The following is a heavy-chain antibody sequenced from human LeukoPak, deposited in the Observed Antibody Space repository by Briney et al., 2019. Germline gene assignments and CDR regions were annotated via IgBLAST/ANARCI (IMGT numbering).Heavy chain of an antibody. V-gene: IGHV4-4*07. D-gene: IGHD3-10*01. CDR3: ARHRSYYGSGSYFFSSYGGYYFDY. CDR1: GGSISSYY. CDR2: IYTSGST. Sequence: SETLSLTCTVSGGSISSYYWSWIRQPAGKGLEWIGRIYTSGSTNYNPSLKSRVAISVDTSKNQFSLKLSSVTAADTAVYYCARHRSYYGSGSYFFSSYGGYYFDYWGQGTLVTVSS. J-gene: IGHJ4*02.